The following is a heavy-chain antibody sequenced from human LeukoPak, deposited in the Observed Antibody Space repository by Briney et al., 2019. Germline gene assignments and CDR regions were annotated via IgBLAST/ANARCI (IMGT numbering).Heavy chain of an antibody. Sequence: PGGSLRLSCAASGFTFSSYGMHWVRQAPGKGLEWVAFIRYDGSNKYYADSVKGRFTISRDNSKNTLYLQMNSLRAEDTAVYYCAKLPGLAAGWENYFDYWGQGTLVTVSS. CDR1: GFTFSSYG. J-gene: IGHJ4*02. CDR3: AKLPGLAAGWENYFDY. D-gene: IGHD6-13*01. V-gene: IGHV3-30*02. CDR2: IRYDGSNK.